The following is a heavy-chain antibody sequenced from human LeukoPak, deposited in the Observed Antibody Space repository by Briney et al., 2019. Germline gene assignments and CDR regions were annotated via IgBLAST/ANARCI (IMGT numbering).Heavy chain of an antibody. CDR1: GFTFSSYV. J-gene: IGHJ4*02. CDR3: VRGYSSSSGSY. CDR2: ISSDGGGT. Sequence: PGGSLRLSCSASGFTFSSYVMHWVRQAPGKGLEYVSAISSDGGGTYYADSVKGRFTISRDNSKNTLYLQMTSLRAEDTAMYYCVRGYSSSSGSYWGQGTLVTVSS. V-gene: IGHV3-64D*09. D-gene: IGHD6-6*01.